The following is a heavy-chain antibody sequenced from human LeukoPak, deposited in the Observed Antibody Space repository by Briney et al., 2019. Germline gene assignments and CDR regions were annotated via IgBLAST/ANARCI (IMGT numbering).Heavy chain of an antibody. CDR2: IYYSGST. V-gene: IGHV4-39*01. Sequence: SETLSLTCAVSGGSISSSSYYWGWIRQPPGKGLEWIGSIYYSGSTYYNPSLKSRVTISADTSKNQFSLKLSSVTAADTAVYYCARRRYFDWLSWGQGTLVTVS. CDR3: ARRRYFDWLS. CDR1: GGSISSSSYY. J-gene: IGHJ5*02. D-gene: IGHD3-9*01.